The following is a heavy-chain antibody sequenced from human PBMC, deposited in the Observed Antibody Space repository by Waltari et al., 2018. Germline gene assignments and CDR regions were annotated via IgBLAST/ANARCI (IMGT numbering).Heavy chain of an antibody. V-gene: IGHV4-38-2*02. CDR2: SYHSGST. CDR3: ARDDGGKVDY. D-gene: IGHD2-15*01. CDR1: GYSISSGYY. Sequence: QVQLQESGPGLVKPSETLSLTCAVSGYSISSGYYWGWIRQPPGKGLEWIGSSYHSGSTSYSPSLNTRDTISVATSKNQITLMLSSVTAADTAVYYCARDDGGKVDYWGQGTLVTVSS. J-gene: IGHJ4*02.